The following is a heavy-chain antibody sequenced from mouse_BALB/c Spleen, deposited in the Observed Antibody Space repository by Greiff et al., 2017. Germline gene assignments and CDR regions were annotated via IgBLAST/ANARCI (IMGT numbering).Heavy chain of an antibody. D-gene: IGHD3-3*01. CDR3: AREGDPEISYYFDY. CDR1: GFDFSRYW. Sequence: VQLQQSGGGLVQPGGSLKLSCAASGFDFSRYWMSWVRQAPGKGLEWIGEINPDSSTINYTPSLKDKFIISRDNAKNTLYLQMSKVRSEDTALYYCAREGDPEISYYFDYWGQGTTLTVSS. CDR2: INPDSSTI. J-gene: IGHJ2*01. V-gene: IGHV4-1*02.